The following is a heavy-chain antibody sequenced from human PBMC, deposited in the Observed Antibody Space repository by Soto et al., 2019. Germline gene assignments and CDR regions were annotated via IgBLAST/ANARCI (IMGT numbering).Heavy chain of an antibody. CDR1: GFTFSSYW. Sequence: PGGSLRLSCAASGFTFSSYWMSWVRQAPGKGLEWVANIKQDGSEKYYVDSVKGRFTISRDNAKNSLYLQMNSLRAEDTAVYYCARDLNGRSSSWYWDYWGQGTLVTVSS. D-gene: IGHD6-13*01. CDR3: ARDLNGRSSSWYWDY. J-gene: IGHJ4*02. CDR2: IKQDGSEK. V-gene: IGHV3-7*03.